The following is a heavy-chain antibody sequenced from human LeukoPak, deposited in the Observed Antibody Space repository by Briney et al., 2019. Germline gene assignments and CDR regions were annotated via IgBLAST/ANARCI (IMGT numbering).Heavy chain of an antibody. CDR2: IYSGGST. V-gene: IGHV3-23*03. CDR3: ARARVD. J-gene: IGHJ4*02. CDR1: GFTFSSYA. D-gene: IGHD3-10*01. Sequence: GGSLRLSCAASGFTFSSYAMSWVRQAPGKGLEWASVIYSGGSTYYADSVKGRFTISRDNSKNTLYLQMNSLRAEDTAVYYCARARVDWGQGTLVTVSS.